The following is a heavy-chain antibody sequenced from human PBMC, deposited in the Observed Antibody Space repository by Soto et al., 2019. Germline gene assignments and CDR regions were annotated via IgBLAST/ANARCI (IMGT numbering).Heavy chain of an antibody. Sequence: DVQLVESGGGLVQPGGSLRLSCGASVFTFSTYWMTWVRQAPGKGLEWVANIKQDGSENYYVDSVKGRFTISRDNAKNSLYLQMNSLRAEDTAVYHCARGAFPTWGSYPLDYWGQGTLVTVSS. CDR3: ARGAFPTWGSYPLDY. V-gene: IGHV3-7*04. CDR2: IKQDGSEN. J-gene: IGHJ4*02. CDR1: VFTFSTYW. D-gene: IGHD3-16*02.